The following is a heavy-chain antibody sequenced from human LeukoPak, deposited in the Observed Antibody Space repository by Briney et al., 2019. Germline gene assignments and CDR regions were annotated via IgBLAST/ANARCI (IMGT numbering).Heavy chain of an antibody. CDR1: GGSISSGSYY. Sequence: SETLSLTCTVSGGSISSGSYYWSWIRQPAGKGLEWIGRIYTSGSTNYNPSLKGRVTISVDTSKNQFSLKLSSVTAADTAVYYCARDFYGSGFDYWGQGTLVTVSS. CDR2: IYTSGST. V-gene: IGHV4-61*02. CDR3: ARDFYGSGFDY. J-gene: IGHJ4*02. D-gene: IGHD3-10*01.